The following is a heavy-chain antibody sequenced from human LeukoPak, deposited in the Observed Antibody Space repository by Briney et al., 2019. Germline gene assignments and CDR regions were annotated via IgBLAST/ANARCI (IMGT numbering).Heavy chain of an antibody. D-gene: IGHD4-17*01. V-gene: IGHV4-4*02. Sequence: SETLSLTCAVSGGSISSSNWWSWVRQPPGKGLEWIGVIYHSGSANYNPSLKSRVTISVDKSKNQFSLKLSSVTAADTAVYYCARGTTVKSGNWFDPWGQGTLVTVSS. CDR3: ARGTTVKSGNWFDP. J-gene: IGHJ5*02. CDR1: GGSISSSNW. CDR2: IYHSGSA.